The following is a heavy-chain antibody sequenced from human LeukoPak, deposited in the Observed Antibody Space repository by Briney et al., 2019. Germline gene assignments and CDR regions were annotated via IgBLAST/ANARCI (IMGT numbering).Heavy chain of an antibody. V-gene: IGHV3-30*14. CDR3: ARVPQRIFGVVITRFDP. CDR2: ISYDGSNK. J-gene: IGHJ5*02. CDR1: GFTFSSYA. D-gene: IGHD3-3*01. Sequence: GRSLRLSCAASGFTFSSYAMHWVRQAPGKGLEWVAVISYDGSNKYYADSVKGRFTISRDNSKNALYLQMNSLRAEDTAVYYCARVPQRIFGVVITRFDPWGQGTLVTVSS.